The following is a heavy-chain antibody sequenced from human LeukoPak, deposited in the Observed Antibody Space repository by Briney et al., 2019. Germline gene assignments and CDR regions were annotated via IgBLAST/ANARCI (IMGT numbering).Heavy chain of an antibody. J-gene: IGHJ5*02. CDR2: IDNDGSNT. V-gene: IGHV3-74*01. Sequence: GGPLRLSCAASGFTFNNHWKHWVRQVPGKGLEWVSRIDNDGSNTIYADSVKARFTISRDNAKNTLYLQMNSLRAEDTAMYYCSRDRPHNWFDPWGQGTLVTVSS. CDR3: SRDRPHNWFDP. CDR1: GFTFNNHW.